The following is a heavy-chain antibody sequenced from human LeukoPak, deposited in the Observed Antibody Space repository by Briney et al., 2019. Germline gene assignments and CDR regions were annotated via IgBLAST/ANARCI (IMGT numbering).Heavy chain of an antibody. V-gene: IGHV3-13*01. Sequence: GGSLRLSCAASGFTFSSYDMHWVRQATGKGLEWVSAIGTAGGTYYPGSVKGRFTISRGNAKNSLYLQMNSLRAGDTAVYYCARGMGYDSSGYDYVSPFDYWGQGTLVTVSS. CDR2: IGTAGGT. CDR3: ARGMGYDSSGYDYVSPFDY. CDR1: GFTFSSYD. J-gene: IGHJ4*02. D-gene: IGHD3-22*01.